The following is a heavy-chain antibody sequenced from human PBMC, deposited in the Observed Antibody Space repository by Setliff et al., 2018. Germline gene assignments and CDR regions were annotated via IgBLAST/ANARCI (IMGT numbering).Heavy chain of an antibody. CDR2: VRSKAYGGTT. Sequence: GGSLRLSCTASGSTFGDYAVSWVRQAPGKGLEWVGFVRSKAYGGTTEYAASVKGRFTISRDDSKSIAYLQMNSLKTEDTAVYYCTREASVDFWSGYPYYYYMDVWGKGTTVTVSS. V-gene: IGHV3-49*04. J-gene: IGHJ6*03. D-gene: IGHD3-3*01. CDR3: TREASVDFWSGYPYYYYMDV. CDR1: GSTFGDYA.